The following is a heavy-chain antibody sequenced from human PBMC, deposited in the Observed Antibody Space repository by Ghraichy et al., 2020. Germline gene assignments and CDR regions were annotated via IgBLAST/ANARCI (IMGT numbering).Heavy chain of an antibody. CDR1: GFTFSSYA. Sequence: GGSLRLSCAASGFTFSSYAMSWVRQAPGKGLEWVSAISGSGGSTYYADSVKGRFTISRDNSKNTLYLQMNSLRAEDTAVYYCAKPRSGYSYGSFGPFDYWGQGTLVTVSS. D-gene: IGHD5-18*01. CDR2: ISGSGGST. J-gene: IGHJ4*02. CDR3: AKPRSGYSYGSFGPFDY. V-gene: IGHV3-23*01.